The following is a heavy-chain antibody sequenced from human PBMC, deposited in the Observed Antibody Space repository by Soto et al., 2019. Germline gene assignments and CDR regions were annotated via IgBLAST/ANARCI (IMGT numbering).Heavy chain of an antibody. V-gene: IGHV1-18*04. Sequence: ASVKVSCKASGYTFSKYAITWLRQAPGQGPEWVGWISTSNNNTSYIQKLQGRVTVTTDTSTSTAYMELRSLRSDDTAVYYCARGREGNYFIDAFAIWGQGTMVTFSS. J-gene: IGHJ3*02. CDR1: GYTFSKYA. CDR2: ISTSNNNT. D-gene: IGHD3-9*01. CDR3: ARGREGNYFIDAFAI.